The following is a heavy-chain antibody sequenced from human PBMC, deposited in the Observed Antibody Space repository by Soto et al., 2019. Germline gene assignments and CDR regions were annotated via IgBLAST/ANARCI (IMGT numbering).Heavy chain of an antibody. CDR1: GYSFTVYH. CDR3: AREIRSGYCKYWYFDL. CDR2: INNDSGGT. Sequence: GASVKVSCKASGYSFTVYHMHWVRQAPGQGLEWMGWINNDSGGTKYAQKFEGRVTMSRDTSINTAYMELNNLISDDTAVYYCAREIRSGYCKYWYFDLWGRGTLVTVSS. V-gene: IGHV1-2*02. D-gene: IGHD3-3*01. J-gene: IGHJ2*01.